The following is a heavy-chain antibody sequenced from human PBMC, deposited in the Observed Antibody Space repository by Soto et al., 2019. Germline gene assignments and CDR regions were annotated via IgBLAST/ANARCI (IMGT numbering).Heavy chain of an antibody. J-gene: IGHJ6*02. V-gene: IGHV5-51*01. CDR3: ARLVKYYFGMDV. Sequence: PGESVKISCKASDTTHWIGWVRQKPGKGLEWMGIIYPGDSDTKYSPSFQGQVTISVDKSISTAYLHWSSLKASDTATYYCARLVKYYFGMDVWGLGTTVTVSS. CDR1: DTTHW. CDR2: IYPGDSDT.